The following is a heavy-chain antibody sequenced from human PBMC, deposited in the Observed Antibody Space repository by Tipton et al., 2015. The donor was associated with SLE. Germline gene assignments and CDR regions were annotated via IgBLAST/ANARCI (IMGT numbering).Heavy chain of an antibody. CDR2: IYHSWST. Sequence: TLSLTCAVSGGSISSGGYSWSWIRQPPGKGLEWIGYIYHSWSTYYNPSLKSRVTISVDRSKNQFSLKLSSVTAADTAVYYCARVQRLYGDYGRNAWYFDLWGRGTLVTVSS. V-gene: IGHV4-30-2*01. CDR1: GGSISSGGYS. J-gene: IGHJ2*01. CDR3: ARVQRLYGDYGRNAWYFDL. D-gene: IGHD4-17*01.